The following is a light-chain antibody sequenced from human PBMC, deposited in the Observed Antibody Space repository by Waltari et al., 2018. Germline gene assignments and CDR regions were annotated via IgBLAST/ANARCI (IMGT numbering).Light chain of an antibody. V-gene: IGLV2-23*02. CDR1: RSDVGSYNA. Sequence: QSALTQPASVSGSPGQSITISCTGTRSDVGSYNAVSWYQKIAGKAPKLMIYEVTKRPPGVSNRFSGSKSGDTASLTITGLQAEDEADYYCCSYAGKNTVVVGGGTKLTVL. CDR3: CSYAGKNTVV. CDR2: EVT. J-gene: IGLJ2*01.